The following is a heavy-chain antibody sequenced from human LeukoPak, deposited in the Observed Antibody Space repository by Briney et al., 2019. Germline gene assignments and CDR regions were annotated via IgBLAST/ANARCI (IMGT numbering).Heavy chain of an antibody. V-gene: IGHV3-15*07. CDR1: GFTFSNAW. J-gene: IGHJ4*02. D-gene: IGHD2-2*01. CDR3: TTDALGPDIVVVPN. CDR2: IKSKTDGGTT. Sequence: GGSLRLSCAASGFTFSNAWMNWVRQAPGKGLEWVGRIKSKTDGGTTDYAAPVKGRFTISRDDSKNTLYLQMNSLKTEDTAVCYCTTDALGPDIVVVPNWGQGTLVTVSS.